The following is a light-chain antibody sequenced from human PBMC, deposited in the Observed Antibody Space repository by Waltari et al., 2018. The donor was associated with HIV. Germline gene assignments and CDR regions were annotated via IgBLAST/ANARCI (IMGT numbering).Light chain of an antibody. CDR2: EVT. J-gene: IGLJ2*01. CDR1: SSALGASDS. V-gene: IGLV2-8*01. CDR3: SSYGDNNWVL. Sequence: QSALTQPPSPSGSLRQSVTISCIGSSSALGASDSVSWFQQLPHNAPTPLLYEVTKRPSGVPDRFSGSRSGNTAFLTVSGLQPNDTAAYFCSSYGDNNWVLFGGGTNLTVL.